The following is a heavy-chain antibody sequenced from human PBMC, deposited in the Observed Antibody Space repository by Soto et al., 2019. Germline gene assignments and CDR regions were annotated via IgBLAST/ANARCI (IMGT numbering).Heavy chain of an antibody. V-gene: IGHV1-3*01. CDR2: INAGNGNT. Sequence: ASVKVSCKASGYTFTSYAMHWVRQAPGQRLEWMGWINAGNGNTKYSQKFQGRVTITRDTSASTAYMELSSLRSEDTAVYYCARGFNGYLQYFDYWGQGTLVTVSS. CDR1: GYTFTSYA. D-gene: IGHD5-18*01. CDR3: ARGFNGYLQYFDY. J-gene: IGHJ4*02.